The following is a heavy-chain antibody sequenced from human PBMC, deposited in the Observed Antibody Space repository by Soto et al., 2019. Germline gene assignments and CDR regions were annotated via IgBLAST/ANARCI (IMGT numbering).Heavy chain of an antibody. Sequence: RGAVRLTCVASGFACMSYSMFWGGHSPGKGREWVALIWYDGSKRYYVDSVRGRFTISRDDSKSTLYLQMNSLRTEDTAVYHCARDLGTYPGSYFDYWGQGSLVTGS. CDR1: GFACMSYS. CDR2: IWYDGSKR. V-gene: IGHV3-33*07. J-gene: IGHJ4*02. D-gene: IGHD2-15*01. CDR3: ARDLGTYPGSYFDY.